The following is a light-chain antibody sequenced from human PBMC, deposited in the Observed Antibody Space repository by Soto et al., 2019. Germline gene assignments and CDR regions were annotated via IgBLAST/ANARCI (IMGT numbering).Light chain of an antibody. CDR2: AAS. J-gene: IGKJ4*01. CDR3: QQRSNWT. CDR1: QSVSSY. Sequence: DIVLTQSPATLSLSPGERATLSCRASQSVSSYLAWNQQKPGQAPRLLIYAASNRATGIPARFSGSGSGTDFTLTISSLVPEDFALYYCQQRSNWTFGGGTKVKIK. V-gene: IGKV3-11*01.